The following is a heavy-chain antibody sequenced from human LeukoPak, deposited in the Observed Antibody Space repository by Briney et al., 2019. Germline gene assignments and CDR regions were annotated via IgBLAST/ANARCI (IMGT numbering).Heavy chain of an antibody. V-gene: IGHV3-7*01. CDR1: GFTFDTYS. D-gene: IGHD6-13*01. J-gene: IGHJ4*02. Sequence: GGSLRLSCAGSGFTFDTYSINWVRQAPGKGLEWVANINRDGSQKNHVDSVKGRFTISRDNAENSLFLQMNSLTAEDTAVYYCARDWVRSSCTDWGQGTLVTVSS. CDR3: ARDWVRSSCTD. CDR2: INRDGSQK.